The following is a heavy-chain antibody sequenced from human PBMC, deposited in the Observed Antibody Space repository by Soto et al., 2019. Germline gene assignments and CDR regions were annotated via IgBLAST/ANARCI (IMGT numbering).Heavy chain of an antibody. Sequence: QITLRESGPTLVKPTQTLTLTCTFSGSSLGTSGEGVGWIRQPPRKALEWLATLYWDGDKRYSPSLRSRLTISKDTSESQVVLTMTNMDAADTATYFCAHRKRTITVATYFDYWGLGSLVTVSS. J-gene: IGHJ4*02. CDR1: GSSLGTSGEG. CDR2: LYWDGDK. CDR3: AHRKRTITVATYFDY. D-gene: IGHD1-7*01. V-gene: IGHV2-5*02.